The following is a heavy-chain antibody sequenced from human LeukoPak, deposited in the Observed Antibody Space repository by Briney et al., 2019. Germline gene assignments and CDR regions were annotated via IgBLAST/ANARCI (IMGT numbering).Heavy chain of an antibody. V-gene: IGHV3-33*06. CDR3: AKTRPLDSSSWSHGDY. D-gene: IGHD6-13*01. CDR2: IWYDGSNK. CDR1: GFTFSSYG. Sequence: GSLRLSFAASGFTFSSYGMHWVRQAPGKGLEWVAVIWYDGSNKYYADSVKGRFTISRDNSKNTLYLQMNSLRAEDTAVYYCAKTRPLDSSSWSHGDYWGQGTLVTVSS. J-gene: IGHJ4*02.